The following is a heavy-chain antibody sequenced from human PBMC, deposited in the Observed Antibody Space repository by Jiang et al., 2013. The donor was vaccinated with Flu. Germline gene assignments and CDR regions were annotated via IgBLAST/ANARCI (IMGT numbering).Heavy chain of an antibody. CDR2: ISTYRGNT. V-gene: IGHV1-18*01. J-gene: IGHJ3*02. Sequence: GAEVKKPGASVKVSCRASGYTFTDHGISWVRQAPGQGLEWVGWISTYRGNTNYAQKLQGRVTMTTDTSTTTAYMELRSLRSDDTAVYYCARDKGHTFDIWGQGTMVSVSS. CDR3: ARDKGHTFDI. CDR1: GYTFTDHG.